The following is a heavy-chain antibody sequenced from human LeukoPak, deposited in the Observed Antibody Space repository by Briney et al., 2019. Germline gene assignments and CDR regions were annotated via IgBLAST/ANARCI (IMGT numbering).Heavy chain of an antibody. J-gene: IGHJ4*02. V-gene: IGHV3-9*01. Sequence: GRSLRLSCAASGFTFDDYAMHWVRQSPGKGLEWVSAISWNSGTITYADSVQGRFTISRDNAKNSLFLEKNSLRAEDTAFYYCAKDSGSGSYYALKYFDHWGQGTLVTVSS. CDR3: AKDSGSGSYYALKYFDH. D-gene: IGHD1-26*01. CDR1: GFTFDDYA. CDR2: ISWNSGTI.